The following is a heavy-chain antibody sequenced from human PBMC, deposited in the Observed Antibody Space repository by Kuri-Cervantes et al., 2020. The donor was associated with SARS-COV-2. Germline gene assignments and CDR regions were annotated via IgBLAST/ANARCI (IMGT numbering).Heavy chain of an antibody. CDR3: AKSGTKYSSPQSYFDY. J-gene: IGHJ4*02. Sequence: GESLKISCAASGFTFSDYYMSWVRQAPGKGLEWVSAISGSGGSTYYADSVKGRFTISRDNSKNTLYLQMNSLRAEDTAVYYCAKSGTKYSSPQSYFDYWGQGTLVTVSS. D-gene: IGHD6-6*01. CDR1: GFTFSDYY. CDR2: ISGSGGST. V-gene: IGHV3-23*01.